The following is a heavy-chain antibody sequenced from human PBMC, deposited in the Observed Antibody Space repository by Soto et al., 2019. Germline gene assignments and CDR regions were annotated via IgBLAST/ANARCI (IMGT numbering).Heavy chain of an antibody. CDR1: GDSSSSAGYY. Sequence: QVQLQESGPGLVQPSQTLSLTCTVSGDSSSSAGYYWSWIRQYPGKGLEWIGHIYYSGSTYYNPSLKSRLTISLDTSNKHFSLKLSSVTAADTAVYYCARDQRQLDHLGGGYYQYAMDVWGQGTTVTVS. CDR3: ARDQRQLDHLGGGYYQYAMDV. V-gene: IGHV4-31*03. J-gene: IGHJ6*02. CDR2: IYYSGST. D-gene: IGHD6-6*01.